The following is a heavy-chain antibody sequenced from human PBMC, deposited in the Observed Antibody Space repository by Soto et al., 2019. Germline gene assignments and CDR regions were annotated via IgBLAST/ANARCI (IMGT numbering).Heavy chain of an antibody. V-gene: IGHV3-21*06. CDR1: GFIFRTYS. Sequence: PGGYLRLSCAASGFIFRTYSMNCVRQPPWKGLEWISSISGSSIYLYYADSVKGRVTISRDNAKNSLHLQMDSLRPEDTAVYYCARWGDATGYYFEYWGQGTMVTVAS. D-gene: IGHD3-9*01. J-gene: IGHJ4*02. CDR3: ARWGDATGYYFEY. CDR2: ISGSSIYL.